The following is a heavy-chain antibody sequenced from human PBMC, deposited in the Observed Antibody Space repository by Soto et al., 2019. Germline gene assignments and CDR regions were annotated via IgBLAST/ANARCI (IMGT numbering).Heavy chain of an antibody. CDR1: GYIFTGYY. D-gene: IGHD3-22*01. CDR3: ARGDFDSSANYYAGWFDP. CDR2: FNPNSGGR. J-gene: IGHJ5*02. V-gene: IGHV1-2*02. Sequence: VQLVQSGAEVKKPGASVKVSCKASGYIFTGYYMHWLRQAPGQGLEWMGGFNPNSGGRKYAQKFQGRVTMTNDTSINTAYMELSWLISDDAAVYYCARGDFDSSANYYAGWFDPWGQGTMVNVSS.